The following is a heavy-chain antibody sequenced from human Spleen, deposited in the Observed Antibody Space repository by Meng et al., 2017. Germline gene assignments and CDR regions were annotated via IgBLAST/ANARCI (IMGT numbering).Heavy chain of an antibody. Sequence: GESLKISCAASGFTVTSNEMSWVRQAPGKGLEWVSSICGDSTYYADSGKGRVTVSRDNSKNTLHLQMNSLRAADMAVYYCARGIGGAGINWYFDLWGRGTLVTVSS. CDR2: ICGDST. V-gene: IGHV3-38-3*01. J-gene: IGHJ2*01. D-gene: IGHD1-1*01. CDR3: ARGIGGAGINWYFDL. CDR1: GFTVTSNE.